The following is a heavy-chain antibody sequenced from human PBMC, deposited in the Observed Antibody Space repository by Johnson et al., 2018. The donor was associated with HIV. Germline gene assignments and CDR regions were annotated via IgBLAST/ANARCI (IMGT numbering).Heavy chain of an antibody. CDR1: GFTFSSYA. V-gene: IGHV3-30*04. J-gene: IGHJ3*02. CDR2: ISYDGSIT. CDR3: ARDASWDDAFDI. Sequence: QMQLVESGGGVVQPGRSLRLSCAASGFTFSSYAMHWVRQAPGKGLEWVALISYDGSITYYADSVKGRFTISRDNSKNTLYLQMNSLRAEDTAVYCCARDASWDDAFDIWGQGTMVTVSS. D-gene: IGHD2-2*01.